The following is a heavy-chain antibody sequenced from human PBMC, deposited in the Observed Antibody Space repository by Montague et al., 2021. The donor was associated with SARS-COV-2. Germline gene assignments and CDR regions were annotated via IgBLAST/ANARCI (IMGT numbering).Heavy chain of an antibody. CDR3: ARRRRPVVVPGAGPAGRAFDI. J-gene: IGHJ3*02. Sequence: SETLSLTCAISGVSVSNYYWSWIRQPPGKGLEWIGEVNHSGTTIFNPSVKSGVTISEDASKNQFYLRLNSVTAADTAVYYCARRRRPVVVPGAGPAGRAFDIWGQGTMVTVSS. D-gene: IGHD2-2*01. CDR2: VNHSGTT. V-gene: IGHV4-34*01. CDR1: GVSVSNYY.